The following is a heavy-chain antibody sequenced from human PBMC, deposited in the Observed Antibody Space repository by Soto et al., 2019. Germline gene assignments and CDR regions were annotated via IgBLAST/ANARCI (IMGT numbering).Heavy chain of an antibody. CDR3: AKSTGGTANGMDV. J-gene: IGHJ6*02. D-gene: IGHD2-8*02. CDR1: GFTYSYFW. Sequence: PGGSLRLYCPTPGFTYSYFWMSKGRQVTGKGLEWVSGIRWNRGTIGYADSVKGRFTISRDNAKNSLYLQMNSLRAEDTALYYCAKSTGGTANGMDVWGQGTTVTVSS. CDR2: IRWNRGTI. V-gene: IGHV3-9*01.